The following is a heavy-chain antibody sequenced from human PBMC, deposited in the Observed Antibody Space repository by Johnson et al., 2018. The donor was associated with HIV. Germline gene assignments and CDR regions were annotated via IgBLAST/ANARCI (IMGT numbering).Heavy chain of an antibody. J-gene: IGHJ3*01. V-gene: IGHV3-20*04. CDR1: GFTFDDYG. CDR2: ISSSGDRT. CDR3: ARLPSGYNRDTFDL. D-gene: IGHD5-18*01. Sequence: VQLVESGGGVVRPGESLRLSCAASGFTFDDYGMSWVRQAPGKGLQWVSGISSSGDRTSYADSVKGRFTISRDNSKNTAYLQMNSLNTDDTAFYYCARLPSGYNRDTFDLWGQGTMVTVSS.